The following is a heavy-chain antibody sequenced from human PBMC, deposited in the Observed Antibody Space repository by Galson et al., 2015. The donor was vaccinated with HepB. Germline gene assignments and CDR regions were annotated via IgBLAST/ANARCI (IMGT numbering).Heavy chain of an antibody. J-gene: IGHJ5*02. D-gene: IGHD1-26*01. CDR2: ISYDGSNK. CDR3: ARDIGYSGVGP. V-gene: IGHV3-30*04. CDR1: GFTFSSYA. Sequence: SLRLSCAASGFTFSSYAMHWVRQAPGKGLEWVAVISYDGSNKYYADSVKGRFTISRDNSKNTLYLQMNSLRAEDTAVYYCARDIGYSGVGPWGQGTLVTVSS.